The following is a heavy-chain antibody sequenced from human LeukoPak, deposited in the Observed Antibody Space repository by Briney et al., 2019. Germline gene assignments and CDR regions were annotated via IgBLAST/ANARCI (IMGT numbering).Heavy chain of an antibody. CDR1: GFTFTTYA. V-gene: IGHV3-23*01. D-gene: IGHD3-16*02. J-gene: IGHJ4*02. CDR3: AKCSRLGELSSYFDY. CDR2: ISHSGGST. Sequence: GGSLRLSCAASGFTFTTYAMSWVRQAPGKGLEWVSLISHSGGSTYYADSVKGRFTISRDNSKNTLYLQMNSLRAEDTAVYYCAKCSRLGELSSYFDYWGQGTLVTVSS.